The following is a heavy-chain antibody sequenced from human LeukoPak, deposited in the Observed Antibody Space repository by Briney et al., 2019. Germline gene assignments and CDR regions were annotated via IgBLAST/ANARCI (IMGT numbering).Heavy chain of an antibody. Sequence: SETLSLTCAVSGGSVSSSNWWSWVRQPPGKGLEWIGEIYHSGSTNYNPSLKSRVTISVDTSKNQFSLKLSSVTAADTAVYYCARRIGLVPLRPRGDFDLWGRGTLVTVSS. CDR2: IYHSGST. J-gene: IGHJ2*01. V-gene: IGHV4-4*02. CDR3: ARRIGLVPLRPRGDFDL. CDR1: GGSVSSSNW. D-gene: IGHD6-19*01.